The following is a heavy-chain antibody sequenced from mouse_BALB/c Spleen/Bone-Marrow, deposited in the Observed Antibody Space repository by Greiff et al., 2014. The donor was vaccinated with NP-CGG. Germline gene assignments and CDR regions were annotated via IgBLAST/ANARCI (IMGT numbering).Heavy chain of an antibody. CDR2: IDPENGNT. Sequence: VQLQQSGAELVRPGALVKLSCKASGFNIKDYYMHWGKQRPEQGLEWIGWIDPENGNTIYDPKFQGKASITADTSSNTAYLQLSSLTSEDTAVYYCTRTYSFDYWGQGTTLTVSS. CDR1: GFNIKDYY. J-gene: IGHJ2*01. V-gene: IGHV14-1*02. CDR3: TRTYSFDY.